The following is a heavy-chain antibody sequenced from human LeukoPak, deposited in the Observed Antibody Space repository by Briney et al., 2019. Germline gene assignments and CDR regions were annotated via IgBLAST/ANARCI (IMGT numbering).Heavy chain of an antibody. Sequence: SETLSLTCTVSGGSISSSSYYWGWIRHPPGKGLEWIGSIYYSGSTYYNPSLKSRVTISVDTSKNQFSLKLSSVTAAHTAVYYCARHRVTTEYWGQGTLVTVSS. CDR1: GGSISSSSYY. J-gene: IGHJ4*02. D-gene: IGHD4-11*01. V-gene: IGHV4-39*01. CDR3: ARHRVTTEY. CDR2: IYYSGST.